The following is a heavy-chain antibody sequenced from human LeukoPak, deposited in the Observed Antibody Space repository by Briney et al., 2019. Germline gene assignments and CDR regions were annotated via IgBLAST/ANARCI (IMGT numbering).Heavy chain of an antibody. V-gene: IGHV3-21*01. CDR1: GFTFSSYS. Sequence: GGSLRLSCAASGFTFSSYSMIWVRQAPGKGLEWVSSISSSSSYIYYADSVKGRFTISRDNAKTSLYLQMNSLRAEDTAVYYCARDPPVTSHAWGQGTLVTVSS. J-gene: IGHJ5*02. D-gene: IGHD4-17*01. CDR3: ARDPPVTSHA. CDR2: ISSSSSYI.